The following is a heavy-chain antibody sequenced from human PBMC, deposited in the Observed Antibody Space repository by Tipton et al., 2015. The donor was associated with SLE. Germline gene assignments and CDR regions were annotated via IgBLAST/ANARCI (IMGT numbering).Heavy chain of an antibody. J-gene: IGHJ4*02. Sequence: LRLPCAVYGGSFSGYYWSWIRQPPGKGLEWIGEINHSGSTYYNPSLKSRVTISVDTSKNQFSLKLSSVTAADTAVYYCARVRNDYGRYYFDYWGQGTLVTVSS. CDR1: GGSFSGYY. D-gene: IGHD4-17*01. CDR3: ARVRNDYGRYYFDY. V-gene: IGHV4-34*09. CDR2: INHSGST.